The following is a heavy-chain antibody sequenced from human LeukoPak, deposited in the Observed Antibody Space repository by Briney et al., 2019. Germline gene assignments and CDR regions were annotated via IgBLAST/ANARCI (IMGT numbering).Heavy chain of an antibody. V-gene: IGHV4-59*01. CDR3: ARAVEAAAGTDY. D-gene: IGHD6-13*01. CDR2: IYYSGRT. Sequence: SETLSLTCNVSGGSISSYSWTWIRQPPGKGLEWIGPIYYSGRTNYNPSLTSRVTISLDTSRNQFSLRLRSVIAADSAVYYCARAVEAAAGTDYWGQGTLVTVSS. CDR1: GGSISSYS. J-gene: IGHJ4*02.